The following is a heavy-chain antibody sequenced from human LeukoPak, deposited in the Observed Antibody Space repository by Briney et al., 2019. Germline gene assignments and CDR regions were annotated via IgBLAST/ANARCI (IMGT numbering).Heavy chain of an antibody. CDR1: GGSFSGYY. D-gene: IGHD3-3*01. CDR2: INHSGST. CDR3: ASRLTIFGVVHLGAFDI. J-gene: IGHJ3*02. Sequence: SETLSLTCAVYGGSFSGYYWSWIRQPPGKGLEWIGEINHSGSTNYNPSLKSRVTISVDTSKNQFSLKLSSVTAADTAVYHCASRLTIFGVVHLGAFDIWGQGTMVTVSS. V-gene: IGHV4-34*01.